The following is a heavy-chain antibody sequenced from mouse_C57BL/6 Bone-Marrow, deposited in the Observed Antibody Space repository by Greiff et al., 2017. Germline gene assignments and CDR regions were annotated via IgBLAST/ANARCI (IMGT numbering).Heavy chain of an antibody. Sequence: VQLQQPGAELVMPGASVKLSCKASGYTFTSYWMHWVKQRPGQGLEWIGEIDPSDGYTNYNQKFKGKSTLTVDKSSSTAYMQLSSLTSEDSAVYYCARGGLRRRRYAMDSWGQGASVTVSS. D-gene: IGHD2-4*01. CDR1: GYTFTSYW. J-gene: IGHJ4*01. CDR2: IDPSDGYT. V-gene: IGHV1-69*01. CDR3: ARGGLRRRRYAMDS.